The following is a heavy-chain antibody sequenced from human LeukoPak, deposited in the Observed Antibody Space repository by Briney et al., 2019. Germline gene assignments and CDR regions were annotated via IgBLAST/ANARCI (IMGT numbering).Heavy chain of an antibody. CDR3: ARDSRMNYYAS. CDR2: INTDGSST. D-gene: IGHD3-3*01. Sequence: PGGSLRLSCAASGFTFSSYWMHWVRHAPGKGLVWVSRINTDGSSTSYADSVKGRFTISRDNAVNSLYLQMNSLRAEDTAMYYCARDSRMNYYASWGRGTLVTVSS. V-gene: IGHV3-74*01. J-gene: IGHJ5*02. CDR1: GFTFSSYW.